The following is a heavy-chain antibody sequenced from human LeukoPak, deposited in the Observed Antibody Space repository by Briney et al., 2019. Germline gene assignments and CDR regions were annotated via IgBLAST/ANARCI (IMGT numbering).Heavy chain of an antibody. CDR2: IYYSGST. CDR3: AGGGSYYDKGY. V-gene: IGHV4-59*01. Sequence: SETLSLTCTVSGGSISSYYWSWIRQPPGKGLEWIGYIYYSGSTSYNPSLKSRVTISVDSSKNQFSLKLSSVTAADTAVYYCAGGGSYYDKGYWGQGTLVTVSS. D-gene: IGHD3-22*01. CDR1: GGSISSYY. J-gene: IGHJ4*02.